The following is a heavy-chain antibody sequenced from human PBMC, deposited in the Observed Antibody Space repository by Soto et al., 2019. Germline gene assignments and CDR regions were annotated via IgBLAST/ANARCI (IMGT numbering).Heavy chain of an antibody. V-gene: IGHV3-33*08. CDR3: AREPYYGWGRGYYDGIDV. CDR2: IWYDGSDN. Sequence: PAESLRLTCTASGFTFSNYGMHWVRQAPGKGLEWVAVIWYDGSDNYYVDSEKGRFTISRDKSENTMYLQMNSLRAEDTAVYYCAREPYYGWGRGYYDGIDVWGQGTTVTVSS. J-gene: IGHJ6*02. CDR1: GFTFSNYG. D-gene: IGHD3-10*01.